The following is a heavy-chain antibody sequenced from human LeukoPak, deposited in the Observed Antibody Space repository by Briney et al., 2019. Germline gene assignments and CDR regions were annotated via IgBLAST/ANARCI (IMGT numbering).Heavy chain of an antibody. CDR2: INPSGGST. J-gene: IGHJ6*03. CDR3: ARDWTYRYDFWSGYWADYYYMDV. V-gene: IGHV1-46*01. CDR1: GYTFTGYY. Sequence: ASVKVSCKASGYTFTGYYMHWVRQAPGQGLEWMGIINPSGGSTSYAQKFQGRVTMTRDTSTSTVYMELSSLRSEDTAVYYCARDWTYRYDFWSGYWADYYYMDVWGKGTTVTVSS. D-gene: IGHD3-3*01.